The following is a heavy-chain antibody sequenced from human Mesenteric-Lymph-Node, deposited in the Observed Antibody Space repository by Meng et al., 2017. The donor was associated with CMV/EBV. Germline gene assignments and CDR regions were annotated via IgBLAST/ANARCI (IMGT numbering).Heavy chain of an antibody. CDR2: ISGLGDRA. CDR1: GFTFSSHV. CDR3: AKGGHNHYPN. Sequence: GESLKISCTGSGFTFSSHVMNWVRQAPGKGLEWVSSISGLGDRAYYGDSVKGRFTISRDNSKNTLYLQMNSLRAEDTAVYYCAKGGHNHYPNWGQGTLVTVSS. J-gene: IGHJ4*02. D-gene: IGHD1-14*01. V-gene: IGHV3-23*01.